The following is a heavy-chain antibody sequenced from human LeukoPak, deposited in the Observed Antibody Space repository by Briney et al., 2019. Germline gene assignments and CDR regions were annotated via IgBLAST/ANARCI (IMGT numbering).Heavy chain of an antibody. V-gene: IGHV4-34*01. D-gene: IGHD2-2*01. CDR3: ARYAPRYGNWFDP. CDR2: INHSGST. CDR1: GGSFSGYY. J-gene: IGHJ5*02. Sequence: SETLSLTCAVYGGSFSGYYWSWIRQPPGKGLEWIGEINHSGSTNYNPSLKSRVTISVDTSKNQFSLKLSSVTAADTAVYYCARYAPRYGNWFDPWGQGTLVTVSS.